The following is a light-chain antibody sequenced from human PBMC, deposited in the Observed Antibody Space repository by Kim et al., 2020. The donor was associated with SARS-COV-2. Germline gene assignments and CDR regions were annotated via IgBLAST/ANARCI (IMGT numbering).Light chain of an antibody. CDR1: HSVGSNF. J-gene: IGKJ4*01. CDR3: QQYIDTPLT. CDR2: GAS. V-gene: IGKV3-20*01. Sequence: ENVLTQSPGTLSLSPGERATLSCRASHSVGSNFLAWYQQKPGQAPRILIFGASSRVTGIPDRFSGSGSGTDFTLTISRLEPEDFAVYYCQQYIDTPLTFGGGTQMDIK.